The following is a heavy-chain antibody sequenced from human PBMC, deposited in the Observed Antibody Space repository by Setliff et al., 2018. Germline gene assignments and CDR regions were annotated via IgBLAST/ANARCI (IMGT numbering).Heavy chain of an antibody. CDR2: ISGSGGST. CDR3: AKDPRQQGKGYYFDY. CDR1: GFTFSSYA. J-gene: IGHJ4*02. V-gene: IGHV3-23*01. Sequence: GGSLRLSCAASGFTFSSYAMSWVRQAPGKGLEWVSAISGSGGSTYYADSVKGRFTISRDNSKNTLYLQMNSRRAEDTAVYYCAKDPRQQGKGYYFDYWGQGTLVTVSS. D-gene: IGHD6-13*01.